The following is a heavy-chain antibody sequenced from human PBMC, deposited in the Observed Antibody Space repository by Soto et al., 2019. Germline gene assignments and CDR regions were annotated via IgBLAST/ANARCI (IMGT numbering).Heavy chain of an antibody. V-gene: IGHV4-39*01. CDR3: ARHLGGYRQN. CDR1: GGSISSSSYY. CDR2: IYYSGST. Sequence: SETLSLTCTVSGGSISSSSYYWGWIRQPPGKGLEWIGSIYYSGSTYYNPSLKSRVTISVDTSKNQFSLKLSSVTAADTAVYYCARHLGGYRQNWGQGTLVTVSS. D-gene: IGHD3-16*01. J-gene: IGHJ4*02.